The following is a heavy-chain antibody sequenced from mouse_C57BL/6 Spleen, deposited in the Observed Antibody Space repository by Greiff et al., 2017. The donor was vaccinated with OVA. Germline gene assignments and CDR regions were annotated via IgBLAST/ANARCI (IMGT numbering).Heavy chain of an antibody. CDR3: ARQLTGTFAY. V-gene: IGHV5-6*01. J-gene: IGHJ3*01. D-gene: IGHD4-1*01. CDR2: ISSGGSYT. CDR1: GFTFSSYG. Sequence: EVKLVESGGDLVKPGGSLTLSCAASGFTFSSYGMSWVRQTPDKRLEWVATISSGGSYTYYPDSVKGRFTISRDKAKNTLYLQMSSLKSEDTAMYYCARQLTGTFAYWGQGTLVTVSA.